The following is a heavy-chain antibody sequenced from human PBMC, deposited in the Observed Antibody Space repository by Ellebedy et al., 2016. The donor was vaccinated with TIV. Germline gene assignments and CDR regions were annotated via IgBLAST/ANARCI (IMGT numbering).Heavy chain of an antibody. V-gene: IGHV4-59*01. Sequence: MPSETLSLTCTVSGGSISSYYWTWIRQPPGKGLEWIGYIYYSGYTNYNPSLKSRVTMSVDPAKNQFSLRLTSVTAADTAIYYCARDRASGAGYGMDVWGQGTTVTVSS. J-gene: IGHJ6*02. CDR3: ARDRASGAGYGMDV. D-gene: IGHD1-26*01. CDR1: GGSISSYY. CDR2: IYYSGYT.